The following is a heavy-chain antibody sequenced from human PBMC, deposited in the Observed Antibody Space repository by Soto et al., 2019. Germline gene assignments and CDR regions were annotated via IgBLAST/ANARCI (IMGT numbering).Heavy chain of an antibody. Sequence: GGSLRLSCAASGFTFSSYWMSWVRQAPGKGLEWVANIKQDGSEKYYVDSLKGRFTISRDNAKNSLYLQMNSLRAEDTAVYYCARTDTYYDFWSGYSTQNYYYYYMDVWGKGTTVTVSS. V-gene: IGHV3-7*01. J-gene: IGHJ6*03. D-gene: IGHD3-3*01. CDR3: ARTDTYYDFWSGYSTQNYYYYYMDV. CDR2: IKQDGSEK. CDR1: GFTFSSYW.